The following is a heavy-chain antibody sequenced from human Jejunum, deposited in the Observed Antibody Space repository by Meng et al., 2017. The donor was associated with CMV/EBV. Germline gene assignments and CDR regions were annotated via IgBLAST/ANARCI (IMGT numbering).Heavy chain of an antibody. CDR2: ISCSGGGT. CDR3: AKSGGEFLYFLYGMAMAV. D-gene: IGHD3-10*01. J-gene: IGHJ6*02. CDR1: FSTYA. V-gene: IGHV3-23*01. Sequence: FSTYAMSWVRQAPGKVLEWVSSISCSGGGTDYAASVKGRFSVSRDNSKNTVYLQMDSLRGEDTAVYYCAKSGGEFLYFLYGMAMAVWGQGTTVTVSS.